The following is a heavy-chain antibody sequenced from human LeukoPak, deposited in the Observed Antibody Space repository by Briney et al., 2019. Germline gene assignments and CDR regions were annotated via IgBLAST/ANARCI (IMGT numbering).Heavy chain of an antibody. Sequence: GGSPRLSCAASGFTFSSYAMSWVRQAPGKGLEWVSAISGSGGSTYYADSVKGRFTISRDNSKNTLYLQMNSLRAEDTAVFYCAKDRVRCSGGSCYPAFDYWGQGTLVTVSS. CDR2: ISGSGGST. CDR3: AKDRVRCSGGSCYPAFDY. V-gene: IGHV3-23*01. CDR1: GFTFSSYA. J-gene: IGHJ4*02. D-gene: IGHD2-15*01.